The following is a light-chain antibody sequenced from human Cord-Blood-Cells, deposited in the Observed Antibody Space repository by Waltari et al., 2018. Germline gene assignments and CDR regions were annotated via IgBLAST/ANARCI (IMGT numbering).Light chain of an antibody. V-gene: IGKV1-39*01. CDR3: QQSYSTPYS. CDR2: AAS. CDR1: QSISSY. Sequence: IQMTQSPSSLSASVGDRGTITCRASQSISSYLNWYQQKPGTAPKLLIYAASSLQSGVPSRFSGSGSGTYFTLTISSLQPEDFATYYCQQSYSTPYSVGQGTKLEIK. J-gene: IGKJ2*03.